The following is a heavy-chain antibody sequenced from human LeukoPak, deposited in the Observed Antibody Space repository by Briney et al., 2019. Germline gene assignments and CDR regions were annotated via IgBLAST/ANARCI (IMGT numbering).Heavy chain of an antibody. J-gene: IGHJ4*02. CDR3: AVGGSGSYLAPFDY. V-gene: IGHV3-33*01. Sequence: PGGSLRLSCAASGFTFSSYDMHWVRQAPGKGLEWVAVIWYDGSNKYYADSVKGRFIISRDNSKNTLYLQVNSLRAEDTAVYYCAVGGSGSYLAPFDYWGQGTLVTVSS. D-gene: IGHD3-10*01. CDR1: GFTFSSYD. CDR2: IWYDGSNK.